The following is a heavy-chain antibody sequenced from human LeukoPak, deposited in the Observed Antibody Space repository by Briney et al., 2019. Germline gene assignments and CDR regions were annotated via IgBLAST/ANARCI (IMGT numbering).Heavy chain of an antibody. CDR1: GFPFSNSW. D-gene: IGHD1/OR15-1a*01. J-gene: IGHJ6*04. Sequence: PGGSLRLSCAVSGFPFSNSWMYWVRQAPGKGLEGVANINKDGGGISYVDSVKGRFIISRDNARNSLYLQMNSLRVEDTAVYFCAGGNSMDVWGKGTAVTVSS. CDR3: AGGNSMDV. V-gene: IGHV3-7*03. CDR2: INKDGGGI.